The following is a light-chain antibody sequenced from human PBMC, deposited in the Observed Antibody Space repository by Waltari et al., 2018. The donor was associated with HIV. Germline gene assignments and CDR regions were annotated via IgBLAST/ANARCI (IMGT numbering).Light chain of an antibody. CDR2: KAS. V-gene: IGKV1-5*03. CDR1: QSISSW. CDR3: QQYNSYWWT. J-gene: IGKJ2*02. Sequence: DIQMTQSPSTLSASVGDSVTITCRASQSISSWLAWYQQKPGKAPKLLIYKASSLESGVPSRFSGSGSGTEFTLTISSLQPDDFATYYCQQYNSYWWTFGQGTKLEIK.